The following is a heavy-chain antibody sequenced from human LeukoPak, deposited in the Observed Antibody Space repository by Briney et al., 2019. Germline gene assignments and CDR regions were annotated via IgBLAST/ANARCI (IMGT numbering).Heavy chain of an antibody. J-gene: IGHJ4*02. CDR2: ISYDGSNK. Sequence: GGSLRLSCVASGFTFSRYGMHWVRQAPGKGLEWVAVISYDGSNKYYADSVKGRFTISRDNSKNTLYLQMNSLRAEDTAVYYCARDTYYDILTGTSGFDYWGQGTLVTVSS. CDR3: ARDTYYDILTGTSGFDY. V-gene: IGHV3-30*19. D-gene: IGHD3-9*01. CDR1: GFTFSRYG.